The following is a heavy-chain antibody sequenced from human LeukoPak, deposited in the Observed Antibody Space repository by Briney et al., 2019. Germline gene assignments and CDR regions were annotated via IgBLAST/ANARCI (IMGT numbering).Heavy chain of an antibody. Sequence: GGSLRLSCAASGFTFSSYSMNWVRQAPGKGLERVSSISSIGTYIYYADSVKGRFTISRDNARNSLYLQMNSLRAEDTAVYYCARRYSSGWYDYWGQGTLVTVSS. CDR1: GFTFSSYS. V-gene: IGHV3-21*01. J-gene: IGHJ4*02. D-gene: IGHD6-19*01. CDR2: ISSIGTYI. CDR3: ARRYSSGWYDY.